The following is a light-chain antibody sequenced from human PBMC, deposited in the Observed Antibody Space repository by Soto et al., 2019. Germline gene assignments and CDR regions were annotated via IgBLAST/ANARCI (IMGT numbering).Light chain of an antibody. CDR2: DVS. V-gene: IGLV2-14*03. CDR3: SSYTTSNTRQSV. CDR1: SSDVCGYNY. Sequence: QSVLPQPASVSGSPGQSITISCTGTSSDVCGYNYVSWYQHHPGKAPKLIIYDVSNRPSGVSIRFSGSKSDNTACLTISGLQPEDEADYHCSSYTTSNTRQSVFGTGTKVTVL. J-gene: IGLJ1*01.